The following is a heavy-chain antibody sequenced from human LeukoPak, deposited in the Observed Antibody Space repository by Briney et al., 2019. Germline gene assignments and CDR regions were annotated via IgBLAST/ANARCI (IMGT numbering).Heavy chain of an antibody. Sequence: SETRSLTCTVSGGSISGYYWSWIRQPPGKGLEWIGYIYYSGSTSYNPSLSSRVTISVDTSKNQFSLKLSSVTAADTAVFYCARGPMVPLWAFDIWGQGTMVTVSS. CDR2: IYYSGST. CDR3: ARGPMVPLWAFDI. J-gene: IGHJ3*02. V-gene: IGHV4-59*01. CDR1: GGSISGYY. D-gene: IGHD2-8*01.